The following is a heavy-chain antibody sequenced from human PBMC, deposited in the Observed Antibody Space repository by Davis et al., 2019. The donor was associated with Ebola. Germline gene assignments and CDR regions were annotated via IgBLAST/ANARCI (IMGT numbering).Heavy chain of an antibody. Sequence: GESLKISCAASGFTFSSYWMSWVRQAPGKGLEWVANIKQDGNEKYYVDSVKGRFTISRDNAKNSVYLQMNSLRAEDTAVYYCAKLPWPSVPDYFDYWGQGTLVTVSS. CDR2: IKQDGNEK. CDR1: GFTFSSYW. V-gene: IGHV3-7*03. CDR3: AKLPWPSVPDYFDY. D-gene: IGHD5-12*01. J-gene: IGHJ4*02.